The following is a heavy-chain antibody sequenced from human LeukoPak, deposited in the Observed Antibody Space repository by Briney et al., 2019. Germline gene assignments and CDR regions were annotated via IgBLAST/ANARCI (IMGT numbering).Heavy chain of an antibody. D-gene: IGHD6-19*01. J-gene: IGHJ4*02. V-gene: IGHV4-39*07. Sequence: PSETLSLTCTVSGGSISSSSYYWGWVRQPPGKGLEWSGSIYYSGSTYYNPSLKSRFTISVDTSKNQFSLKLSSVTAADTAVYYCARTGSGWEVYYWGQGTLVIVSS. CDR1: GGSISSSSYY. CDR2: IYYSGST. CDR3: ARTGSGWEVYY.